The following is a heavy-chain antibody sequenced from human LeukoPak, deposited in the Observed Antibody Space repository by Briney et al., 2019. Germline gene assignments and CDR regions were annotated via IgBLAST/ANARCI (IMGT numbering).Heavy chain of an antibody. CDR1: GFTFSSYA. Sequence: QTGGSLRLSCAASGFTFSSYAMSWVRQAPGKGLEWVSAISGSGGSTYYADSVKGRFTISRDNSKNTLYLQMNSLRAEDTAVYYCARQHGDYVEYFQHWGQGTLVTVSS. J-gene: IGHJ1*01. V-gene: IGHV3-23*01. CDR2: ISGSGGST. D-gene: IGHD4-17*01. CDR3: ARQHGDYVEYFQH.